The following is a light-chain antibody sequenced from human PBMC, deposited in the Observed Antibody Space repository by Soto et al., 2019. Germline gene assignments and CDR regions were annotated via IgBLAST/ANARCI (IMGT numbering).Light chain of an antibody. CDR3: QRLGT. CDR1: QSVSSSY. V-gene: IGKV3-20*01. J-gene: IGKJ4*01. CDR2: GAS. Sequence: EIVLTLSPDTLSLSPGERATLSCRASQSVSSSYLAWYQQKPGQAPRLLIYGASSRATGIPDRFSGSGSGTDFTLTISSLEPEDFAVYYCQRLGTFGGGTKVDIK.